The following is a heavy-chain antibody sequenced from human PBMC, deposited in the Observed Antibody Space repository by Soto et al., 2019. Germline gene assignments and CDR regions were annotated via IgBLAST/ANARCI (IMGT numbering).Heavy chain of an antibody. CDR1: GFTFSSYW. CDR2: IKQDGSEK. CDR3: ARAGEYSSGWYEVYYYYGMAV. V-gene: IGHV3-7*05. Sequence: GGSLRLSCAASGFTFSSYWMSWVRQAPGKGLEWVANIKQDGSEKYYVDSVKGRFTISRDNAKNSLYLQMNSLRAEDTAVYYCARAGEYSSGWYEVYYYYGMAVWGQGTTVTVSS. J-gene: IGHJ6*02. D-gene: IGHD6-19*01.